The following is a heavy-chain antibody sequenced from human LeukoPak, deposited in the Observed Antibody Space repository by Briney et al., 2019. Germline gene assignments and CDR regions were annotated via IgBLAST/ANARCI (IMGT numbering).Heavy chain of an antibody. CDR2: MNEDGSGR. D-gene: IGHD3-10*01. CDR1: GFTFTSAW. J-gene: IGHJ5*02. V-gene: IGHV3-7*01. CDR3: AAWFGESVP. Sequence: GGSLRLSCAASGFTFTSAWMSWLRQTPEKGLEWVAHMNEDGSGRFYVDSAKGRFTISRDDTQNSVYLQKNSLRVEDTAVYYCAAWFGESVPWGQGTLVTVSS.